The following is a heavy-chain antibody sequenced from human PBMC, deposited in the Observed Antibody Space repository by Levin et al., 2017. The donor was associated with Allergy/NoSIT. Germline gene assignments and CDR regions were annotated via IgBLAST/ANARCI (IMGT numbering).Heavy chain of an antibody. Sequence: GGSLRLSCAASGFTFSSYAMNWVRQAPGKGLEWVSAISYSGGSTYYADSVKGRSTISRDNSKNTLYLQMSSLRAEDTAIYYCAKDNGHYWGQGTLVTVSS. CDR2: ISYSGGST. CDR3: AKDNGHY. D-gene: IGHD2-8*01. CDR1: GFTFSSYA. J-gene: IGHJ4*02. V-gene: IGHV3-23*01.